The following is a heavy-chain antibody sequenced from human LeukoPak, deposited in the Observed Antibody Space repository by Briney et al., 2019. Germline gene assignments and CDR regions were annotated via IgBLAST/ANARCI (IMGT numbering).Heavy chain of an antibody. CDR2: INPNSGGT. D-gene: IGHD2-2*01. V-gene: IGHV1-2*02. J-gene: IGHJ4*02. CDR1: GYTFTGYY. CDR3: ARVGGYCSSTSCYDIFDY. Sequence: ASVKVSCKASGYTFTGYYMHWVRQAPGQGLEWMGWINPNSGGTNYAQKFQGRVTMTRDTSISTAYMELSRLRSDDTAVYYCARVGGYCSSTSCYDIFDYWGQGTLDTVSS.